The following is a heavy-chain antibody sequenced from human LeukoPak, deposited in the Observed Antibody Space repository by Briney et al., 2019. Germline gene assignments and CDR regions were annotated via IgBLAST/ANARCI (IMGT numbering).Heavy chain of an antibody. CDR1: GFTFSSYW. CDR3: ARDAPRPAYCGGDCYSEYFQH. D-gene: IGHD2-21*01. V-gene: IGHV3-7*01. Sequence: GGSLRLSCAVSGFTFSSYWMSWVRQAPGKGLEWVANMNQDGSEKYYVDSVKGRFTISRDNAKNSLYLQMNSLRAEDTAVYYCARDAPRPAYCGGDCYSEYFQHWGQGTLVTVSS. J-gene: IGHJ1*01. CDR2: MNQDGSEK.